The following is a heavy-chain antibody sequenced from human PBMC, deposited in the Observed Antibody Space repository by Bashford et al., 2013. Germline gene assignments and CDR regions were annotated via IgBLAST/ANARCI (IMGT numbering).Heavy chain of an antibody. D-gene: IGHD5-12*01. CDR2: ISSTGTTI. CDR3: ARDTRQWLQREYYYYGMDV. J-gene: IGHJ6*02. Sequence: GGPLRLSCAGSGFTLSSYEMNWVRQAPGKGLEWVSFISSTGTTIYYADSVKGRFTISRDNAKNSLYLQMNSLRAEDTGVYYCARDTRQWLQREYYYYGMDVWGQGTTVTVSS. CDR1: GFTLSSYE. V-gene: IGHV3-48*03.